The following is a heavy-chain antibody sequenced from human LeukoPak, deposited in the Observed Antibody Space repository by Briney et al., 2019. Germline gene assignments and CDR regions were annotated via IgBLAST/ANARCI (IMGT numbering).Heavy chain of an antibody. V-gene: IGHV1-24*01. J-gene: IGHJ4*02. CDR2: FDPEDGET. D-gene: IGHD3-10*01. CDR1: GYTLTELS. CDR3: ARRIRGAPTDY. Sequence: EASVKVSCKVSGYTLTELSMHWVRQAPGKGLEWMGGFDPEDGETIYAQKFQGSVTMTRNISITTAYMELSNLTSEDTAVYYCARRIRGAPTDYWGQGTLVTVSS.